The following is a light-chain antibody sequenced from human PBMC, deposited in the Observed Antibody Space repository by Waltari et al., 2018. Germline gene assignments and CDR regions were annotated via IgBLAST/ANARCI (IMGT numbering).Light chain of an antibody. CDR1: SSNLGNTY. CDR2: ENT. V-gene: IGLV1-51*02. J-gene: IGLJ7*01. Sequence: QSVLTQPPSVSAAPGQRVTISCSGGSSNLGNTYLSWYRQFPGTVPKLLIYENTERPSGIPGRFSGSKSGTSATLDITGLQAGDEADYYCGTWDSSLSGAVFGGGTHLTVL. CDR3: GTWDSSLSGAV.